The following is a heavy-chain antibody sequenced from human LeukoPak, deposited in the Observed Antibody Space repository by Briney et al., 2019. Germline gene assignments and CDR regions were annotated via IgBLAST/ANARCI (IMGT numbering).Heavy chain of an antibody. CDR2: ISSSGSTI. CDR1: GFTFSSYR. Sequence: GGSLRLSCAASGFTFSSYRMNWVRQAPGKGLEWVSSISSSGSTIYYADSVKGRFTISRDNAKNSLYLQMNSLRAEDTAVYYCARSRYYFDYWGQGTLVTVSS. V-gene: IGHV3-21*04. CDR3: ARSRYYFDY. J-gene: IGHJ4*02.